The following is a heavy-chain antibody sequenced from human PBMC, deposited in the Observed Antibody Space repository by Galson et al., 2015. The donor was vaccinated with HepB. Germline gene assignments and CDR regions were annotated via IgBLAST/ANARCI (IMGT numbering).Heavy chain of an antibody. V-gene: IGHV3-23*01. CDR3: ARGEPADQYYYYYYGMDV. CDR2: ISGSGGST. J-gene: IGHJ6*02. Sequence: SLRLSCAASGFTFSSYAMSWVRQAPGKGLEWVSAISGSGGSTYYADSVKGRFTISRDNSKNTLYLQMNSLRAEDTAVYYCARGEPADQYYYYYYGMDVWGQGTTVTVSS. CDR1: GFTFSSYA. D-gene: IGHD1-14*01.